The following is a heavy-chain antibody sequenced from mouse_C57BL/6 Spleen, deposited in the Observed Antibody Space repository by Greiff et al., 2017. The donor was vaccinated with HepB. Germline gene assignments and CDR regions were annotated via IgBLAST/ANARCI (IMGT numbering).Heavy chain of an antibody. D-gene: IGHD2-4*01. J-gene: IGHJ2*01. CDR3: ARRDYDGWDFDY. CDR2: IYPRSGNT. Sequence: VQLQQSGAELARPGASVKLSCKASGYTFTSYGISWVKQRTGQGLEWIGEIYPRSGNTYYNEKFKGKATLTADKSSSTAYMELRSLTSEDSAVYFCARRDYDGWDFDYWGQGTTLTVSS. CDR1: GYTFTSYG. V-gene: IGHV1-81*01.